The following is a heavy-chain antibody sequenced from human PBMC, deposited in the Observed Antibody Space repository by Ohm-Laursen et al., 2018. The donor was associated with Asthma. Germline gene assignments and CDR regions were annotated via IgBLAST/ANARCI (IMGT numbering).Heavy chain of an antibody. D-gene: IGHD2-15*01. CDR1: KFTFSNYA. J-gene: IGHJ4*02. V-gene: IGHV3-23*01. CDR3: AKDSSEVVAADEY. CDR2: ISSTGGST. Sequence: GSLRLSCAASKFTFSNYAMNWVRQPPGKGLEWVSEISSTGGSTDYADSVKGRFTTSRDNSKSTMYLQMNSLRAEDTAVYYCAKDSSEVVAADEYWGQGTLVTVSS.